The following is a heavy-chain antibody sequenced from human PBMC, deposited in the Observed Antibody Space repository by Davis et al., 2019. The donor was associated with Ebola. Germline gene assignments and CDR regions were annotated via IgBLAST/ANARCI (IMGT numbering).Heavy chain of an antibody. J-gene: IGHJ3*02. CDR1: GGTFSSYA. V-gene: IGHV1-69*13. D-gene: IGHD2-8*02. Sequence: SVKVSCKASGGTFSSYAISWVRQAPGQGLEWMGGIIPIFGTANYAQKFQGRVTITADESTSTAYMELSSLRSDDTAVYYCARARGGTEYDAFDIWGQRTMVTVSS. CDR3: ARARGGTEYDAFDI. CDR2: IIPIFGTA.